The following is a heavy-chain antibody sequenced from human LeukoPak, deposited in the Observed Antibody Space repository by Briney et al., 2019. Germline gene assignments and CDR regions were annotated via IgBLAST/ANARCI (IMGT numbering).Heavy chain of an antibody. Sequence: GGSLRLSCAASGFTFNSYSMNWVRQAPGKGLEWVSSISSSSSYIYYADSVKGRFTISRDNAKNSLYLQMNSLRAEDTAVYYCATFAPEYCSSTSCLDVWGQGTTVTVSS. D-gene: IGHD2-2*01. CDR3: ATFAPEYCSSTSCLDV. J-gene: IGHJ6*02. CDR2: ISSSSSYI. CDR1: GFTFNSYS. V-gene: IGHV3-21*01.